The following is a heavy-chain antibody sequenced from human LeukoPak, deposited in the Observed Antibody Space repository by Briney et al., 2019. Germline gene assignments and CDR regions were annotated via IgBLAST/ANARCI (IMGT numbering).Heavy chain of an antibody. CDR2: ISAYNGNT. CDR3: AKDFPPGDPFFLTGYYTEWGYFDY. CDR1: GYTFTSYG. D-gene: IGHD3-9*01. V-gene: IGHV1-18*01. J-gene: IGHJ4*02. Sequence: ASVKVSCKASGYTFTSYGISWVRQAPGQGLEWMGWISAYNGNTNYAQKLQGRVTMTTDTSTSTAYMELRSLRSDDTAVYYCAKDFPPGDPFFLTGYYTEWGYFDYWGQGTLVTVSS.